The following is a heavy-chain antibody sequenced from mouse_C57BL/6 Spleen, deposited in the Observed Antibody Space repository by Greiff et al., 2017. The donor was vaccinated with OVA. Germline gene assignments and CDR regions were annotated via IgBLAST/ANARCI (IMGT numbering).Heavy chain of an antibody. Sequence: QVQLQQSGAELVRPGASVTLSCKASGYTFTDYEMHWMKQTPVHGLEWIGAIDPETGGTAYNQKFKGKAILTADKSSSTAYMELRSLTSEDAAVYYCTRSLYDGYYGGFAYWGQGTLVTVSA. J-gene: IGHJ3*01. D-gene: IGHD2-3*01. V-gene: IGHV1-15*01. CDR2: IDPETGGT. CDR3: TRSLYDGYYGGFAY. CDR1: GYTFTDYE.